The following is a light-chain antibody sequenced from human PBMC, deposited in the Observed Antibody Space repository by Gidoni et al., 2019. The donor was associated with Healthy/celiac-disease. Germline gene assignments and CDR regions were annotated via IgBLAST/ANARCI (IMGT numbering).Light chain of an antibody. CDR3: QQYHSYST. V-gene: IGKV3D-15*01. CDR2: GAS. Sequence: IVMTQSPGTRSESPGERATLSCRSSQSVSSNLTWYQKKLGHAPRLLIYGASTRFFFKQETSYEIRSGLEFSRVLCLAVLQPVDFATYYCQQYHSYSTFXQXTKVEIK. CDR1: QSVSSN. J-gene: IGKJ1*01.